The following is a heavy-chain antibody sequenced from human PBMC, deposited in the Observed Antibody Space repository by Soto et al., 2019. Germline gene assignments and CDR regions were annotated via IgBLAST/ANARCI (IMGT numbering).Heavy chain of an antibody. CDR3: AKQKTNTANSNYHGMDV. V-gene: IGHV3-23*01. D-gene: IGHD5-18*01. CDR2: ISGGGGST. J-gene: IGHJ6*02. CDR1: GFTFSSYA. Sequence: GGSLRLSCAASGFTFSSYAMTWARQAPGKGLEWVSFISGGGGSTYYADSVKGRFTISRDNSKNTLFLQMNSLRDEDTAAYYCAKQKTNTANSNYHGMDVWGQGTTVTVSS.